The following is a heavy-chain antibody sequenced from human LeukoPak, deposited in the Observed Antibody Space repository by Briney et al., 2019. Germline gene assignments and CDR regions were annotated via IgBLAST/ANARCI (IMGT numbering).Heavy chain of an antibody. V-gene: IGHV4-39*07. D-gene: IGHD2-15*01. Sequence: PSETLSLTCTVSGGSISSSGHYWGWIRQPPGKGLEWVGTFYYSGSTHYRLSLKSRVTVSVDTSKNQFSLKLTSVTAADTAVYYCARVLHGVAARGNWFDPWGQGTLVTVSS. CDR3: ARVLHGVAARGNWFDP. CDR1: GGSISSSGHY. CDR2: FYYSGST. J-gene: IGHJ5*02.